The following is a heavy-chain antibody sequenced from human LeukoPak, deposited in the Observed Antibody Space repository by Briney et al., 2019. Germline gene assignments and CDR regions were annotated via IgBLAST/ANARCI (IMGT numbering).Heavy chain of an antibody. CDR2: ISYDGSKK. Sequence: GRSLRLSCAASGFTFSSYAMHWVRQTPGKGLEWVAVISYDGSKKYYADSVKGRFTISRDNSKNTLYLQMNSLRPEDTAVYYCARDLLIYCSSTSCRGSGFDYWGQGTLVTVSS. CDR1: GFTFSSYA. J-gene: IGHJ4*02. V-gene: IGHV3-30-3*01. D-gene: IGHD2-2*01. CDR3: ARDLLIYCSSTSCRGSGFDY.